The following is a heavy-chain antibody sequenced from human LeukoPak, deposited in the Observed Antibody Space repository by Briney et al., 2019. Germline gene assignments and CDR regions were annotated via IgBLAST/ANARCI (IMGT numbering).Heavy chain of an antibody. V-gene: IGHV3-23*01. CDR2: ISGSGGST. CDR1: GFTFSSYA. D-gene: IGHD2-2*02. CDR3: AKDSVPAAIPDFRFDP. J-gene: IGHJ5*02. Sequence: PGGSLRLSCAASGFTFSSYAMSWVRQAPGKGLEWVSAISGSGGSTYYADSVKGRSTISRDNSKNTLYLQMNSLRAEDTAVYYCAKDSVPAAIPDFRFDPWGQGTLVTVSS.